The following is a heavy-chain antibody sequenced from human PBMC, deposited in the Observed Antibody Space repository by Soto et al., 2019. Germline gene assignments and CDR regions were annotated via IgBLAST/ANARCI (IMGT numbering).Heavy chain of an antibody. J-gene: IGHJ4*02. CDR3: ARDTHLYLSDWNPFDS. CDR2: ITGRLDAT. Sequence: LRLSCATSGFTFDYYAMSWVRQAPGKGLEWVSTITGRLDATTYYADSVRGRFTISRDSSQRTLFLQMNSLRAEDTAIYYCARDTHLYLSDWNPFDSWGQGTLVNVSS. V-gene: IGHV3-23*01. CDR1: GFTFDYYA. D-gene: IGHD6-19*01.